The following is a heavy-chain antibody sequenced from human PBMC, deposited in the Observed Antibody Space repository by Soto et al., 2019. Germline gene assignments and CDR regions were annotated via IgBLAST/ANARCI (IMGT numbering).Heavy chain of an antibody. D-gene: IGHD3-22*01. CDR3: ARDKSADSSGYLYYFDY. V-gene: IGHV1-69*06. CDR1: GGTFSSDA. Sequence: QVQLVQSGAEVKKPGSSVKVSCKPSGGTFSSDAITWVRQAPGQGLEWMGGIIPIFGTINYAQKFQGRVTITADKSTTTAYMELGSLRSEDTAIYYCARDKSADSSGYLYYFDYWGQGTLVTVSS. CDR2: IIPIFGTI. J-gene: IGHJ4*02.